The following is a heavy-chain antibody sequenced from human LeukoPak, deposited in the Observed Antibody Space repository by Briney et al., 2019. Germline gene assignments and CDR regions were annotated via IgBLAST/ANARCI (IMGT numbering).Heavy chain of an antibody. CDR2: ISGSSGAT. CDR1: GFAFSRND. CDR3: AKGGPGAFDF. D-gene: IGHD2-15*01. V-gene: IGHV3-23*01. J-gene: IGHJ3*01. Sequence: GGSLRLSCAASGFAFSRNDMFWVRQAPGKGLEWVSCISGSSGATYYADSVRGRFTISRDNSKNTVFLQMNSLRAEDTAIYYCAKGGPGAFDFWGQGTMVTVSS.